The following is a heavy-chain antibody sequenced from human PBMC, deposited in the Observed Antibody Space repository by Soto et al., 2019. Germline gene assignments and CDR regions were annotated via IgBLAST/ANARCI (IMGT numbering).Heavy chain of an antibody. V-gene: IGHV4-34*01. J-gene: IGHJ5*02. CDR2: INHSGST. CDR3: ARGGPQRGQLLYTPSFDP. Sequence: SETLSLTCAVYGGTFNNYFWSWVRQPPGKGLEWIGEINHSGSTNYNPSLKSRVTISVDTSKNQFSLNLTSVTAADTAVYYCARGGPQRGQLLYTPSFDPWGQGTLVTVSS. D-gene: IGHD2-2*02. CDR1: GGTFNNYF.